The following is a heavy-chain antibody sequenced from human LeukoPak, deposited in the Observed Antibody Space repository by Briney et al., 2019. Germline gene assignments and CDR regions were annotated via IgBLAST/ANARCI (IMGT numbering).Heavy chain of an antibody. CDR1: GFTFSSYG. Sequence: GGSLRLSCAASGFTFSSYGMHWVRQAPGKGLEWVAFIRYDGSNKYYADSVKGRFTISRDNSKNTLYLQMNSLRAEDTAVYYCAKDRGYCSSTSCYGGPGYWGQGTLVTVSS. CDR3: AKDRGYCSSTSCYGGPGY. CDR2: IRYDGSNK. J-gene: IGHJ4*02. D-gene: IGHD2-2*01. V-gene: IGHV3-30*02.